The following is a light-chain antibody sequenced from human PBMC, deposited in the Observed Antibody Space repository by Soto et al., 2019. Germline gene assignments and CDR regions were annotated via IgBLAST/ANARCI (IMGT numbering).Light chain of an antibody. V-gene: IGKV3-20*01. J-gene: IGKJ1*01. Sequence: EIVMTQSPATLSVSPGETASLSCRASQRVGINLAWYQQKPGQAPRLLIYGASSRATGIPDRFSGSGSGTDFTLTISRLEPEDFAVYYCQQYGSSPPWTFGQGTKVDIK. CDR3: QQYGSSPPWT. CDR1: QRVGIN. CDR2: GAS.